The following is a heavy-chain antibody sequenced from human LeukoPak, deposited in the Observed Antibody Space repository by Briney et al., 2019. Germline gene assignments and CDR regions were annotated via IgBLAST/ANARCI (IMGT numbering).Heavy chain of an antibody. V-gene: IGHV3-53*01. J-gene: IGHJ4*02. D-gene: IGHD6-13*01. CDR1: GFSVSNNY. CDR3: ARGPLEQQHFGGFDY. Sequence: PGGSLRLSCAASGFSVSNNYMAWVRQAPGKGLEWVSFIYSGGSIYYADSVKGRFTISRDNAKNSLYLQMNSLRAEDTAVYYCARGPLEQQHFGGFDYWGQGTLVTVSS. CDR2: IYSGGSI.